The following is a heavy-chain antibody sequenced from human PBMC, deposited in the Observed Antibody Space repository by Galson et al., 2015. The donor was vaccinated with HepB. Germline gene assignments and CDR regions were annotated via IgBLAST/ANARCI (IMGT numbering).Heavy chain of an antibody. CDR3: AKDRRITVARGLDF. J-gene: IGHJ4*02. CDR1: GFNFKSFA. V-gene: IGHV3-23*01. D-gene: IGHD3-10*01. Sequence: SLRLSCAASGFNFKSFAMAWVRQAPGKGLECVSAIGGSGDSIFYADSVKGRFAISSDNSKNTVSLHMNSLRAEDTAVYYCAKDRRITVARGLDFWGQGTLVTVSS. CDR2: IGGSGDSI.